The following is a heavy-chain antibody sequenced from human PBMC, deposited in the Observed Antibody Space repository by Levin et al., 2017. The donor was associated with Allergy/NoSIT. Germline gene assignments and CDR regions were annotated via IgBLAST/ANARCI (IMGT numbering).Heavy chain of an antibody. J-gene: IGHJ4*02. Sequence: SGGSLRLSCAASGFRFDNSAMHWVRQAPGKGLEWLAVVSDDGDIKYHAESVAGRFSISRDNSKNTTFLQMDTLTKDDTAVYYCVKGGSVGGYDQDHASGGQGALVTVSS. CDR1: GFRFDNSA. D-gene: IGHD5-12*01. CDR3: VKGGSVGGYDQDHAS. CDR2: VSDDGDIK. V-gene: IGHV3-30-3*01.